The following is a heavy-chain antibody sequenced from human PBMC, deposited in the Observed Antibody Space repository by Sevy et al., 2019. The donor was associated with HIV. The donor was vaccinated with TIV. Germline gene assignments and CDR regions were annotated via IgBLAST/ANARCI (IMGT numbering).Heavy chain of an antibody. J-gene: IGHJ4*02. Sequence: SETLSLTCTVSGGSITSLYWNWIRKPPGKGLEWIANIYYNGHINYNPSLKSRVTLSLDTSKNQFSLRLSSVTAADTAMYYCAGENAWGRGYSWGQGTLVTVFS. CDR1: GGSITSLY. D-gene: IGHD1-26*01. CDR2: IYYNGHI. CDR3: AGENAWGRGYS. V-gene: IGHV4-59*08.